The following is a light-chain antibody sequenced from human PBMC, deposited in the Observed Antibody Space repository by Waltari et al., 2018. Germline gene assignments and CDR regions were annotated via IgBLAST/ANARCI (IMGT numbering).Light chain of an antibody. V-gene: IGKV1-5*03. J-gene: IGKJ4*01. Sequence: DIQLTQSPSTLSASVGDRVTIACRANQSISLWLAWYQQKPGKAPKLLISKSSILESGVPSRFSGSGSGTDFTLSISSLQPDDFATYYCQQFHSYVLTFVGGTKVEIK. CDR1: QSISLW. CDR2: KSS. CDR3: QQFHSYVLT.